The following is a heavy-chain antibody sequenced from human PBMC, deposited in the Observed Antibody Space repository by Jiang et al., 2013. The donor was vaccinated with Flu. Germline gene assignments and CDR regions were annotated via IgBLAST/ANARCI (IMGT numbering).Heavy chain of an antibody. D-gene: IGHD3-3*01. J-gene: IGHJ3*02. V-gene: IGHV1-3*01. CDR3: ARDRGDRWLRNFGAFDI. CDR2: INAGNGNT. Sequence: PGQRLEWMGWINAGNGNTKYSQKFQGRVTITRDTSASTAYMELSSLRSEDTAVYYCARDRGDRWLRNFGAFDIWGQGTMVTVSS.